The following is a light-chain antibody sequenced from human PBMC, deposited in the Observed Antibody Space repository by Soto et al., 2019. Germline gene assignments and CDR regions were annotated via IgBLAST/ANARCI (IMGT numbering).Light chain of an antibody. CDR2: EVS. CDR1: SSDVGGYNY. J-gene: IGLJ1*01. CDR3: SSYTGSSTYV. V-gene: IGLV2-14*01. Sequence: QSVLAQPASVSGSPGQSITISCTGTSSDVGGYNYVSWSQQHPGKAPQLMIYEVSNRPSGVSNRFSGSKSGNTASLTISGLQAEDEADYYCSSYTGSSTYVLGTGTKVTVL.